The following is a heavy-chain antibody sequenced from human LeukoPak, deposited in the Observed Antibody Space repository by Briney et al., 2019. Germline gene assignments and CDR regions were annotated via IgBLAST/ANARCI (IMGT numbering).Heavy chain of an antibody. CDR3: ARLVGAAGCFDN. CDR2: IYYDGTT. J-gene: IGHJ4*02. D-gene: IGHD6-13*01. V-gene: IGHV4-39*01. CDR1: GGSISSSSYY. Sequence: SDTLPLTCTVSGGSISSSSYYWGWIRQPPGQGLEWIGSIYYDGTTYYNPSLKSRVSIFIDTSKNQFSLRLRSVTAGDTAVYYCARLVGAAGCFDNWGQGTLVTVSS.